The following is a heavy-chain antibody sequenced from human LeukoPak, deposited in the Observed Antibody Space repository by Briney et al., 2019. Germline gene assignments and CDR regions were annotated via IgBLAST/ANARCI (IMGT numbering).Heavy chain of an antibody. CDR3: ASVTYSSSSAFPAPPDY. D-gene: IGHD6-6*01. Sequence: SVKVSCKASGGTFSSYAISWVRQAPGQGLEWMGRIIPIFGIANCAQKFQGRVTITADKSTSTAYMELSSLRSEDTAVYYCASVTYSSSSAFPAPPDYWGQGTLVTVSS. V-gene: IGHV1-69*04. CDR1: GGTFSSYA. CDR2: IIPIFGIA. J-gene: IGHJ4*02.